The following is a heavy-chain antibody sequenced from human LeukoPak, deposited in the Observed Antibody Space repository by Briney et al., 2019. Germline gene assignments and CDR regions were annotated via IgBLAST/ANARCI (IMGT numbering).Heavy chain of an antibody. CDR1: GFTFSSYG. CDR3: AIYSIAEYYYYYYMDV. J-gene: IGHJ6*03. V-gene: IGHV3-30*02. Sequence: GGSLRLSCAASGFTFSSYGMHWVRQAPGKGLEWGAFIRYDGSNKYYADSVKGRFTISRDNSKNTLYLQMNSLRAEDTAVYYCAIYSIAEYYYYYYMDVWGKGTTVTVSS. D-gene: IGHD4-11*01. CDR2: IRYDGSNK.